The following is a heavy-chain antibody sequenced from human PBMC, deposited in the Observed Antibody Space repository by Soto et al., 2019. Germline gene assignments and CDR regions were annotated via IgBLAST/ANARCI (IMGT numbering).Heavy chain of an antibody. CDR1: GFTFSDYY. V-gene: IGHV3-11*01. CDR3: ASWFLEWSEFDY. CDR2: ISSSGSTI. D-gene: IGHD3-3*01. Sequence: PGGSLRLSCAASGFTFSDYYMSWIRQAPGKGLEWVSYISSSGSTIYYADSVKGRFTISRDNAKNSLYLQMNSLRAEDTAVYYCASWFLEWSEFDYWGQGTLVTVSS. J-gene: IGHJ4*02.